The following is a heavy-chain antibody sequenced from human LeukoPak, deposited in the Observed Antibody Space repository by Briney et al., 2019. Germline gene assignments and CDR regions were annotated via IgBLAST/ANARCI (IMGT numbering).Heavy chain of an antibody. J-gene: IGHJ6*03. V-gene: IGHV4-39*01. CDR2: IYYSGST. D-gene: IGHD3-10*01. Sequence: SETLSLTCTVSGGSISSSSYYWGWIRQPPGKGLEWIGSIYYSGSTYYNPSLKSRVTISVDTSKNQFSLKLSSVTAADAAVYYCGRGPIPSGYMDVWGKGTTITVSS. CDR3: GRGPIPSGYMDV. CDR1: GGSISSSSYY.